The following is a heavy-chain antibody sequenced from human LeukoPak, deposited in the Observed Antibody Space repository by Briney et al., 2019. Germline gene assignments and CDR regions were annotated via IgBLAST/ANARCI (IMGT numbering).Heavy chain of an antibody. D-gene: IGHD6-19*01. Sequence: ASVKVSCKASGFTFTNYDINWVRQATGQGLEWMGWMNPNSGNTGYTQKFQGRVAMTRDNSITTAYMELSSLRSEDTAVYYCVKESGAVFGPDYFDSWGQGTLVTVSS. J-gene: IGHJ4*02. CDR3: VKESGAVFGPDYFDS. CDR1: GFTFTNYD. CDR2: MNPNSGNT. V-gene: IGHV1-8*01.